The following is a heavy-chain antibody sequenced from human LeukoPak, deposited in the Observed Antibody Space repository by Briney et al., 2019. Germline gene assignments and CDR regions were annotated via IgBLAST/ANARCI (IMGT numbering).Heavy chain of an antibody. V-gene: IGHV1-69*01. CDR3: ARVGRYDSSGYYYLDAFDI. Sequence: ASVKVSCKASGGTFSSYAISWVRQAPGQGLEWMGGIIPIPGTANYAQKFQGRVTITADESTSTAYMELSSLRSEDTAVYYCARVGRYDSSGYYYLDAFDIWGQGTMVTVSS. J-gene: IGHJ3*02. D-gene: IGHD3-22*01. CDR1: GGTFSSYA. CDR2: IIPIPGTA.